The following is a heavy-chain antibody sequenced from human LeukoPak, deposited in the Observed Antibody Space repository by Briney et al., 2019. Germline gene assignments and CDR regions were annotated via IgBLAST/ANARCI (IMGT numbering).Heavy chain of an antibody. V-gene: IGHV1-18*01. Sequence: ASVKVSCKASGYTFTSYGISWVRQAPGQGLEWMGWISAYNGNTNCAQKLQGRVTMTTDTSTSTAYMELRSLRSDDTAVYYCARDSGSYSRSRYIDYWGQGTLVTVSS. CDR1: GYTFTSYG. D-gene: IGHD1-26*01. CDR3: ARDSGSYSRSRYIDY. CDR2: ISAYNGNT. J-gene: IGHJ4*02.